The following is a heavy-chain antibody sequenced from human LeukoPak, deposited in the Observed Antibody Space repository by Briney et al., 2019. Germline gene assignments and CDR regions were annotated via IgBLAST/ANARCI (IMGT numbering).Heavy chain of an antibody. CDR2: IYSGGST. D-gene: IGHD6-13*01. Sequence: PGGSLRLSCAASGFTVSSNYMSWVRQAPGKGLEWVSVIYSGGSTYYADSVKGRFTISRDNSKNTLYLQMNSLRAEDTAVYYCARDRGIAAAGDYYYYYGMDVWGQGTTVTVSS. J-gene: IGHJ6*02. V-gene: IGHV3-66*01. CDR1: GFTVSSNY. CDR3: ARDRGIAAAGDYYYYYGMDV.